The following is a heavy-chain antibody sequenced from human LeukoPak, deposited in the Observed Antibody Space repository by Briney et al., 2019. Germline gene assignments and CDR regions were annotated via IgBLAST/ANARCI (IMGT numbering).Heavy chain of an antibody. D-gene: IGHD2-21*01. V-gene: IGHV3-53*01. CDR2: IYSGGST. CDR1: GFTVSSNY. J-gene: IGHJ4*02. CDR3: GVVRGGYFDY. Sequence: AGGSLRLSCAASGFTVSSNYMSWVRQAPGKGLEWVSVIYSGGSTYYEDSVKGRFTISRDNSKNTLYLQMNSLRAEDTAVYYCGVVRGGYFDYWGQGTLVTVSS.